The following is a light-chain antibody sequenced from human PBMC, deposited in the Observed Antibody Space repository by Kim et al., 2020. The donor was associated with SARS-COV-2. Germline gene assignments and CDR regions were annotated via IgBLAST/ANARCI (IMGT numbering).Light chain of an antibody. Sequence: SYELTQPPSVSVSPGQTASINCSGDKLGDKYACWYQQKPDQSPVLVIYLDSKRPSGIPERFSGSNSGNTATLTISGTQAMDEADYFCQAWDSSTVVFGGG. J-gene: IGLJ2*01. V-gene: IGLV3-1*01. CDR1: KLGDKY. CDR3: QAWDSSTVV. CDR2: LDS.